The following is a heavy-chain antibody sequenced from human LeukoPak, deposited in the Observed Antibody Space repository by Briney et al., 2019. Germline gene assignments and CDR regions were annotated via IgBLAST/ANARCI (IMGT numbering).Heavy chain of an antibody. Sequence: ASVTVSCKASGYTFTSYAMHWVRQAPGQRLEWMGWINAGNGNTKYSQEFQGRVTITRDTSASTAYMELSSLRSEDMAVYYCARTPHSSSWYGLDYWGQGTLVTVSS. V-gene: IGHV1-3*03. J-gene: IGHJ4*02. CDR3: ARTPHSSSWYGLDY. CDR1: GYTFTSYA. D-gene: IGHD6-13*01. CDR2: INAGNGNT.